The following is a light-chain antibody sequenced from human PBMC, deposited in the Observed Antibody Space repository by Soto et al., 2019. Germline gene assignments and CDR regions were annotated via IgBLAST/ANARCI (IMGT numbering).Light chain of an antibody. V-gene: IGLV2-14*03. J-gene: IGLJ1*01. Sequence: QSVLTQPASVSGSPGQSITISCTGTSSDVGSYKYVSWYQQHPGKAPKLMIYDVSNRPSGVSNRFSGSKPGNTASLTISGPRAEDEADYYCNSYTTSSTLVFGTGTKVTVL. CDR2: DVS. CDR1: SSDVGSYKY. CDR3: NSYTTSSTLV.